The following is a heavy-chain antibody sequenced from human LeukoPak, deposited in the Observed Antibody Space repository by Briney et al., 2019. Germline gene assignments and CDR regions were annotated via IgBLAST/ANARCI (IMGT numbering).Heavy chain of an antibody. CDR1: GYALTELS. Sequence: GASVEVSCKASGYALTELSMHWVRQAPGKGLEWMGGFDPEDGETIYAQKFQGRVTMTEDTSTDTAYMDLSSLRSEDTDVYYCATGRRIGSGNFRYWGQGTLVTVSS. V-gene: IGHV1-24*01. D-gene: IGHD3-10*01. J-gene: IGHJ4*02. CDR3: ATGRRIGSGNFRY. CDR2: FDPEDGET.